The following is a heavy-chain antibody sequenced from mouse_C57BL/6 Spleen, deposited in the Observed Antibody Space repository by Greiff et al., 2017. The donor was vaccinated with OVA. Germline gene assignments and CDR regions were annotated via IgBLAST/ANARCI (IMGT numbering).Heavy chain of an antibody. D-gene: IGHD1-1*01. V-gene: IGHV1-82*01. CDR2: IYPGDGDT. J-gene: IGHJ2*01. CDR1: GYAFSSSW. CDR3: AREETTTFDY. Sequence: VQLQQSGPELVKPGASVKISCKASGYAFSSSWMNWVKQRPGKGLEWIGRIYPGDGDTNYNGKFKGKATLTADKSSSTAYMQLSSLTSEDSAVYFCAREETTTFDYWGQGTTLTVSS.